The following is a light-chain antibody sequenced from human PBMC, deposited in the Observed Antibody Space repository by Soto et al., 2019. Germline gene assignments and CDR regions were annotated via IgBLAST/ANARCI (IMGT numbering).Light chain of an antibody. CDR1: QSISSW. J-gene: IGKJ2*01. CDR3: QQYNSYPYS. Sequence: DIQMTQSHSTLSASVGDRVTITCRASQSISSWLAWYQQKPGKAPQLLIYDASSLESGVPSRFSGSGSGTEFTLTISSLQPAYFATYYCQQYNSYPYSFGQGTKLEIK. CDR2: DAS. V-gene: IGKV1-5*01.